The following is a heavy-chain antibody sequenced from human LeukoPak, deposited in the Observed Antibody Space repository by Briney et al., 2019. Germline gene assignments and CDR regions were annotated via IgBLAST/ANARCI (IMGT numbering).Heavy chain of an antibody. Sequence: PGGALRLSCEASGINLSSYWLHWVRQTPGMGLVWVSRIKSDGSSTRYEDSVKGRFTVSRDNAKNTLYMQMNSLRGEDTAVDYCARGGRKLGDAFDIWGQGTLVTVS. V-gene: IGHV3-74*01. CDR3: ARGGRKLGDAFDI. CDR1: GINLSSYW. J-gene: IGHJ3*02. D-gene: IGHD7-27*01. CDR2: IKSDGSST.